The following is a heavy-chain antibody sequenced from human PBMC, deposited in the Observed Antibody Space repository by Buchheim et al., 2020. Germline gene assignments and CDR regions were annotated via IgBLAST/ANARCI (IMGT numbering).Heavy chain of an antibody. J-gene: IGHJ6*02. Sequence: EVQLMESGGGLVQPGGSLRLSCAASGFAFSTYSMNWVRQAPGKGLEWVSYISYSSSSIYYADSVKGRFTISRDSAKNSLYLQMNSLRDEDTAVYYCARGRIITPDFGMDVWGQGTT. CDR1: GFAFSTYS. D-gene: IGHD3-16*01. CDR3: ARGRIITPDFGMDV. V-gene: IGHV3-48*02. CDR2: ISYSSSSI.